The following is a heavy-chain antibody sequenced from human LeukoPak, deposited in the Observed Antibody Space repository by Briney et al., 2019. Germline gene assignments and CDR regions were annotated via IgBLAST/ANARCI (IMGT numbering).Heavy chain of an antibody. CDR3: VMYMDV. Sequence: GRSLRLSCAASGFTFSSYGMHWVRQAPGKGLEWVAVISYDGSNKYYADSVKGRFTISRDNSKNTLFLQMNSLRAEDTALYYCVMYMDVWGKGTTVTVSS. CDR2: ISYDGSNK. J-gene: IGHJ6*03. V-gene: IGHV3-30*03. CDR1: GFTFSSYG.